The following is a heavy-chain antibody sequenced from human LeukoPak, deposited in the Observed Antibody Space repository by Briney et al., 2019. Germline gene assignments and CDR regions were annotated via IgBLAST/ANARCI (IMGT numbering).Heavy chain of an antibody. CDR1: GFTVSSHY. Sequence: GGSLRLSCAASGFTVSSHYMAWVRQPPGKGLEWVSIIFGGGGTYYAGSVRGRFTISRDNTQNTLFLQMNSLKTEDTAVYYCTTDLVVPAAMGYYMDVWGKGTTVTVSS. V-gene: IGHV3-53*01. CDR2: IFGGGGT. CDR3: TTDLVVPAAMGYYMDV. D-gene: IGHD2-2*01. J-gene: IGHJ6*03.